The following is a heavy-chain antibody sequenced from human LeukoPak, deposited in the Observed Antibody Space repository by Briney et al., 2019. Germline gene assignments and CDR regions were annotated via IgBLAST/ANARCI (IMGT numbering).Heavy chain of an antibody. CDR1: GYSISYGYY. V-gene: IGHV4-38-2*02. J-gene: IGHJ6*03. Sequence: SETLSLTCTVAGYSISYGYYWGWIRQPPGKGLECIGSIDHSGSTSYNPSLKSRVTISVDTSKNQFSLKVNSVTAADTAVYYCARLPHCSDSMRCYVGGHHMDVWGKGTTVAVPS. CDR2: IDHSGST. D-gene: IGHD3-10*02. CDR3: ARLPHCSDSMRCYVGGHHMDV.